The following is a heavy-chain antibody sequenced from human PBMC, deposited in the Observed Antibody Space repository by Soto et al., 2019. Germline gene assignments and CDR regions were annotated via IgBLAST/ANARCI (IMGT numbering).Heavy chain of an antibody. CDR1: GGSFSGYY. CDR3: ARSRGYGMDV. Sequence: PSETLSLTCAVYGGSFSGYYWSWIRQPPGKGLEWIGEINHSGSTNYNPSLKSRVTISVDTSKNQFSLKLSSVTAADTAVYYCARSRGYGMDVWGQGTTVTVS. D-gene: IGHD3-10*01. CDR2: INHSGST. J-gene: IGHJ6*02. V-gene: IGHV4-34*01.